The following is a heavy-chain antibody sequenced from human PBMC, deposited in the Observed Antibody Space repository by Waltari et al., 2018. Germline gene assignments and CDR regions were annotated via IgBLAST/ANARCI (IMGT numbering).Heavy chain of an antibody. J-gene: IGHJ3*02. CDR2: IYTSGST. V-gene: IGHV4-61*02. Sequence: QVQLQESGPGLVKPSPTLSLTCPVSGGSISSGRYSWSWIRQPAGKGLEWIGRIYTSGSTNYNPSLKSRVTISVDTSKNQFSLKLSSVTAADTAVYYCARAVTAIDAFDIWGQGTMVTVSS. D-gene: IGHD2-21*02. CDR3: ARAVTAIDAFDI. CDR1: GGSISSGRYS.